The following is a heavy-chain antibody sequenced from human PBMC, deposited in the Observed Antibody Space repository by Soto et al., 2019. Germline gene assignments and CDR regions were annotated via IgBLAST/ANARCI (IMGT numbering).Heavy chain of an antibody. CDR1: VYTFTGYY. D-gene: IGHD6-19*01. J-gene: IGHJ4*02. Sequence: ASVNVSCKASVYTFTGYYMHWVRQAPGQGLEWRGWINPNSGGTNYAQKFQGWVTMTRDTSISTAYMELSRLRSDDTAVYYCARDLYSGGWYDYWGQGTLVTVSS. CDR2: INPNSGGT. CDR3: ARDLYSGGWYDY. V-gene: IGHV1-2*04.